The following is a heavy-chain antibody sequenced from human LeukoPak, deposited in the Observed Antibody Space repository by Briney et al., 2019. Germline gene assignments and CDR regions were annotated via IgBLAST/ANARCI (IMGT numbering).Heavy chain of an antibody. CDR3: AKSNGYGLVDI. CDR1: VGSFSGYH. V-gene: IGHV4-34*01. D-gene: IGHD3-10*01. J-gene: IGHJ3*02. CDR2: VNESGGT. Sequence: SETLSLTCAVYVGSFSGYHWNWIRQPPGKGPEWIGEVNESGGTNINPSLRSRVILSLDTSRNQFSLKLNSVTAADTAVYYCAKSNGYGLVDIWGQGTMVTVSS.